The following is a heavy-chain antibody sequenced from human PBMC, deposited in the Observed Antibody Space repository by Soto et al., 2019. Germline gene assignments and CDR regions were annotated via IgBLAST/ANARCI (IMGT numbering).Heavy chain of an antibody. CDR1: GYTFTSYD. V-gene: IGHV1-8*01. Sequence: ASVKVSCKASGYTFTSYDINWVRQATGQGLEWMGWMNPNSGTTGYAQKFQGRVTMTRNTSISTAYMELSSLRSDDTAVYHCERDGVVVANGAFDIWGQGTMVTVSS. CDR2: MNPNSGTT. CDR3: ERDGVVVANGAFDI. D-gene: IGHD2-2*01. J-gene: IGHJ3*02.